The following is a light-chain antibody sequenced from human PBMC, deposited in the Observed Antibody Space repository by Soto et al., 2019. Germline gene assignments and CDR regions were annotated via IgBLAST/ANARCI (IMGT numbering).Light chain of an antibody. CDR3: QERRDWSPIS. V-gene: IGKV3-11*01. Sequence: EIVLTQSPATLSLSPGERATLSCRARQSVSTYLAWYQPKPGQAPRLLIYDASNRATGIPARFSGSGSGIDFTLTHGSLEPEALAVYFCQERRDWSPISFCGANKVAI. J-gene: IGKJ4*01. CDR2: DAS. CDR1: QSVSTY.